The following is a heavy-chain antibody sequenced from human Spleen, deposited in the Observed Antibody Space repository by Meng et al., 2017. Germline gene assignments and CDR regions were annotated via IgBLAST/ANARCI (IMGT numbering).Heavy chain of an antibody. CDR3: ARDYGSGTYYLTDDY. Sequence: SQTLSLTCAVYGGSFNGNYWSWIRQPPGQGLEWIGEISHTGNTNYNPSLKSRITISLDTSKNQFSLRLSSVTAADKAVYYCARDYGSGTYYLTDDYWGQGTLVTVSS. J-gene: IGHJ4*02. V-gene: IGHV4-34*01. CDR1: GGSFNGNY. CDR2: ISHTGNT. D-gene: IGHD3-10*01.